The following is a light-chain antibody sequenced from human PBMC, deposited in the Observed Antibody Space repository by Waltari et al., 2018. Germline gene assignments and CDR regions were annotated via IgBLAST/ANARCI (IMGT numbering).Light chain of an antibody. CDR2: GAS. V-gene: IGKV3-20*01. J-gene: IGKJ1*01. CDR3: QHYLRLPVT. Sequence: EMVLTQSPGTLPLSLGKGATASCRASQSVSRAVAWYQQKPGQAPRLLIYGASTRATGIPDRFSGSGSGTDFSLTISSLEPDDFAVYYCQHYLRLPVTFGQGTTVEI. CDR1: QSVSRA.